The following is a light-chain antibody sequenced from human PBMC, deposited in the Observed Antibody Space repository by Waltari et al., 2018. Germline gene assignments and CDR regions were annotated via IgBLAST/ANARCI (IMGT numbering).Light chain of an antibody. V-gene: IGKV1-NL1*01. CDR2: AAS. J-gene: IGKJ1*01. Sequence: DIKMTQSPSSLSASVVDRVTITCRASQGISNSLAWYQQKPGKAPKLLLYAASRLESGVPSRFSGSGSGTDYTLTISSLQPEDFATYYCQQYYSTPWTFGQGTKVEIK. CDR3: QQYYSTPWT. CDR1: QGISNS.